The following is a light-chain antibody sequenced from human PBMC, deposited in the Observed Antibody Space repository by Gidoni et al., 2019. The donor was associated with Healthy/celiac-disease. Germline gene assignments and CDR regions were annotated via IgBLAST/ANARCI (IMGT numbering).Light chain of an antibody. Sequence: EIVLTQSPATLSLSPGERATVSCRASQSVSSYLASYQPKPGQAPMLLIYDASNSATGIPARFSGSGSCTDFTPTISSLEPEDFAVYYCQQRSNWPPLTFGGGTKVEIK. J-gene: IGKJ4*01. V-gene: IGKV3-11*01. CDR3: QQRSNWPPLT. CDR2: DAS. CDR1: QSVSSY.